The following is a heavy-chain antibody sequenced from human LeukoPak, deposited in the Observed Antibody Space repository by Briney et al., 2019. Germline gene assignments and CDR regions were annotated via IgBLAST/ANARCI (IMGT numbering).Heavy chain of an antibody. CDR2: INHSGST. J-gene: IGHJ4*02. CDR3: ARRPYYGSGSYYKTLFDY. CDR1: GGSFSGYY. Sequence: SETLSLTCAVYGGSFSGYYWSWIRQPPGKGLEWIGEINHSGSTNYNPSLKSRVTISADTSKNQFSLKLSSVTAADTAVYYCARRPYYGSGSYYKTLFDYWGQGTLVTVSS. V-gene: IGHV4-34*01. D-gene: IGHD3-10*01.